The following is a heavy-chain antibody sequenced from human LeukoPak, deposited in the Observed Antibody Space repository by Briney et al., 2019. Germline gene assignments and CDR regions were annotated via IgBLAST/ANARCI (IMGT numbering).Heavy chain of an antibody. D-gene: IGHD5-12*01. J-gene: IGHJ4*02. CDR3: ASTSIIRGYDHDQYY. V-gene: IGHV3-53*01. CDR1: GFTFSSYS. CDR2: IRSDGIT. Sequence: GGSLRLSCAASGFTFSSYSMNWVRQAPGKGLEWVSVIRSDGITYYADSVKGRFTISRDNSINTLYLQMSSLRAEDTALYYCASTSIIRGYDHDQYYWGQGTLVTVSS.